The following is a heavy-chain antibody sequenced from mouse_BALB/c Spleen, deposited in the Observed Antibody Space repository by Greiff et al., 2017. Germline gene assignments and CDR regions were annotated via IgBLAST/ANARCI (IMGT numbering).Heavy chain of an antibody. D-gene: IGHD2-4*01. CDR2: INPYNDGT. Sequence: VQLKESGPELVKPGASVKMSCKASGYTFTSYVMHWVKQKPGQGLEWIGYINPYNDGTKYNEKFKGKATLTSDKSSSTAYMELSSLTSEDSAVYYSARGDYDYAMDYWGEGTSVTVSS. CDR3: ARGDYDYAMDY. J-gene: IGHJ4*01. V-gene: IGHV1-14*01. CDR1: GYTFTSYV.